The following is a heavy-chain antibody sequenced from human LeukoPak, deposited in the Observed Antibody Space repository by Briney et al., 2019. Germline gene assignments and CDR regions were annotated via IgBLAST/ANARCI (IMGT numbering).Heavy chain of an antibody. CDR3: ARRSSGSLGGIWFDP. Sequence: SETLSLTCTVSGGSISSGSYYWGWIRQPPGKGLEWIGSIYYSGSTYYNPSLKSRVTISVDTSKNQFSLKLSSVTAADTAVYYCARRSSGSLGGIWFDPWGQGTLVTVSS. CDR2: IYYSGST. CDR1: GGSISSGSYY. J-gene: IGHJ5*02. V-gene: IGHV4-39*07. D-gene: IGHD6-19*01.